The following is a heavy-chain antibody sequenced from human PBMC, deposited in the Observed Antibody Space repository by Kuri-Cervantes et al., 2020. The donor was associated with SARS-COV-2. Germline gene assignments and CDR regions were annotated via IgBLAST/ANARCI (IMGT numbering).Heavy chain of an antibody. CDR3: ARDIYSPNCSSTSCPYYYYYYGMDV. J-gene: IGHJ6*02. V-gene: IGHV4-39*02. Sequence: SETLSLTCTVSGGSISSGSFYWGWIRQPPGEGLEWIGNVYYNGITYYNPSLESRVSVSVDTSKNQFSLKLNSVTAADTAVYYCARDIYSPNCSSTSCPYYYYYYGMDVWGQGTTVTVSS. CDR1: GGSISSGSFY. D-gene: IGHD2-2*01. CDR2: VYYNGIT.